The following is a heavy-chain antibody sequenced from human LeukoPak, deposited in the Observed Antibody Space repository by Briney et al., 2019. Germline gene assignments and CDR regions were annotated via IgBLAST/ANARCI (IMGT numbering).Heavy chain of an antibody. D-gene: IGHD3-22*01. J-gene: IGHJ4*02. Sequence: GGSLRLSCAASGFTFDDYTMHWVRQAPGKGLEWVSLISWDGGSTYYADSVKSRFTISRDNSKNSLYLQMNSLRTEDTALYYCAKGEGDSSGYYLDYWGQGTLVTVSS. CDR3: AKGEGDSSGYYLDY. CDR2: ISWDGGST. V-gene: IGHV3-43*01. CDR1: GFTFDDYT.